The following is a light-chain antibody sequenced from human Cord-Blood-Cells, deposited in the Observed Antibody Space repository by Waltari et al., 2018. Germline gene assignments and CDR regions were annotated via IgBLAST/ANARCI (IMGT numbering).Light chain of an antibody. CDR3: CSYAGSSTWV. CDR2: EGS. Sequence: SALTQPASVSGSPGQSITISCTGPSSDVGRYNLVPWYQQHPGKAPKLMIYEGSKRPSGVSNRFSGSKSGNTASLTISGLQAEDEADYYCCSYAGSSTWVFGGGTKLTVL. CDR1: SSDVGRYNL. J-gene: IGLJ3*02. V-gene: IGLV2-23*01.